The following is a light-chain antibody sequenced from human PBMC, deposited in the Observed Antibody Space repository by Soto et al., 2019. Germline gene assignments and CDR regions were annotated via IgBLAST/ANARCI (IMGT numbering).Light chain of an antibody. CDR2: GAS. V-gene: IGKV3-20*01. CDR1: QSVSSSY. Sequence: EIVLTQSPGTLSLSPGERATLSCRASQSVSSSYLAWYQQKPGQAPRLLIYGASSRATGIPDRFSGSESGTDFTLTISRLEPEDFAVYYCQQYGSSPFTFGPWTKVDIK. J-gene: IGKJ3*01. CDR3: QQYGSSPFT.